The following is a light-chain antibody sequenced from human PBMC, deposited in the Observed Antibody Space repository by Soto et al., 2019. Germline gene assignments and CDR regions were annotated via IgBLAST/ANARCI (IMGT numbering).Light chain of an antibody. CDR3: MQALPTPQT. J-gene: IGKJ2*01. Sequence: DIVMTQSPLSLPVTPGEPASISCRSSQSRLHSNGYNYLDWYLQKPGQSPQLLIYWGSNRASGVPDRLSGSGSGTHFTLKISRVEAEDVGVYYCMQALPTPQTCGQGTKLAIK. CDR1: QSRLHSNGYNY. CDR2: WGS. V-gene: IGKV2-28*01.